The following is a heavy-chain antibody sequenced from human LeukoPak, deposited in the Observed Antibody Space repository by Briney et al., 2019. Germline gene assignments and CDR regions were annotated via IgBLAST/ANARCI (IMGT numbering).Heavy chain of an antibody. Sequence: SGGSLRLSCAASGFTFSSYAMSWVRQAPGKGLEWVSTINDSGGSTYYADSVKGRFTISRDNSKNTLYLQMSSLRADDTAVYYCAKDGYSSSWYHGYWGQGTLVTVSS. J-gene: IGHJ4*02. V-gene: IGHV3-23*01. CDR2: INDSGGST. D-gene: IGHD6-13*01. CDR1: GFTFSSYA. CDR3: AKDGYSSSWYHGY.